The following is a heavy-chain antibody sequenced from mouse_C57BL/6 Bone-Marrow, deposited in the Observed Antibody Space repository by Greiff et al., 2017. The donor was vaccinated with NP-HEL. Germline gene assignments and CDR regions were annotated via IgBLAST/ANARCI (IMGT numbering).Heavy chain of an antibody. CDR3: ARQLRLQYYFDY. J-gene: IGHJ2*01. CDR2: IYPRSGNT. V-gene: IGHV1-81*01. D-gene: IGHD3-2*02. Sequence: QVQLKQSGAELARPGASVKLSCKASGYTFTSYGISWVKQRTGQGLEWIGEIYPRSGNTYYNEKFKGKATLTADKSSSTAYMELRSLTSEDSAVYFCARQLRLQYYFDYWGQGTTLTVSS. CDR1: GYTFTSYG.